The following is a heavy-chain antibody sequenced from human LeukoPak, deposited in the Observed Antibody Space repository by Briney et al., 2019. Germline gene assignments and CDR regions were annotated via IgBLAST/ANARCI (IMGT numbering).Heavy chain of an antibody. CDR3: ARDSGFWSGYYINWFDP. CDR2: ISSSSSYI. D-gene: IGHD3-3*01. J-gene: IGHJ5*02. V-gene: IGHV3-21*01. CDR1: GFTFSSYS. Sequence: GGSLRLSCAASGFTFSSYSMNWVRQAPGKVLEWVSSISSSSSYIYYADSVKGRFTISRDNAKNSLYLQMNSLRAEDTAVYYCARDSGFWSGYYINWFDPWGQGTLVTVSS.